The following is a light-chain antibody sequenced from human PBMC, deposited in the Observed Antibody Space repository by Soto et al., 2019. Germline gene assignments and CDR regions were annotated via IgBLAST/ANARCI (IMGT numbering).Light chain of an antibody. Sequence: IVMTQSPATLSVSPGERATLSCRASQSVSSTLAWYQRRPGQAPRLLIYGASTRATGIPARFSGSGSGTEFTLTISSLQSEDFAVYYCQQYTNWPPWTFGQGTNVEIK. CDR1: QSVSST. CDR3: QQYTNWPPWT. V-gene: IGKV3-15*01. CDR2: GAS. J-gene: IGKJ1*01.